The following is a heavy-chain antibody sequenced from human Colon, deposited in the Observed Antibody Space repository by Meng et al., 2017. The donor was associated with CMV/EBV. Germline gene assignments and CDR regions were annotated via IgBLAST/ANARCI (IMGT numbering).Heavy chain of an antibody. CDR1: GLTFTNYW. D-gene: IGHD1-26*01. CDR2: ISSDGGTT. CDR3: ARGVGESLGWEMGY. J-gene: IGHJ4*02. V-gene: IGHV3-74*01. Sequence: VEAGGGSVQPGGSLRLSCGDSGLTFTNYWMHWVRQGPGKGPVWVSRISSDGGTTSYAESVKGRFTISRDNAKKTLYLQMNSLRVEDTGVYYCARGVGESLGWEMGYWGQGTLVTVSS.